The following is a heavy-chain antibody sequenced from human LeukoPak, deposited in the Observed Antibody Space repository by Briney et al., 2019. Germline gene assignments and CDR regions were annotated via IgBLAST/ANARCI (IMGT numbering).Heavy chain of an antibody. CDR3: ARRDGYCSSTSCYADYYYGMDV. CDR1: GYSFTSYW. CDR2: IYPGDSDT. V-gene: IGHV5-51*01. J-gene: IGHJ6*02. Sequence: GESLKISCKGSGYSFTSYWIGWVRQMPGKGLEWMGIIYPGDSDTTYSPSFQGQITISADKSISTAYLQWSSLKASDTAMYYCARRDGYCSSTSCYADYYYGMDVWGQGTTVTVSS. D-gene: IGHD2-2*01.